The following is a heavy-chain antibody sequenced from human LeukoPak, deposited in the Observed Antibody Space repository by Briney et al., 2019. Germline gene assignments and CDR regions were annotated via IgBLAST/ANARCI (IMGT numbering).Heavy chain of an antibody. CDR2: MDTRGST. D-gene: IGHD3-22*01. Sequence: ASQTLSLTCTVSGVSISSGRYYWGWIRERGGKGLEWIGRMDTRGSTKYNPSLKTRATISVDTSKNQFSLKLSSVTAADTAVYYCARERDYDSSGYYYSWFDPWGQGTLVTVSS. CDR3: ARERDYDSSGYYYSWFDP. CDR1: GVSISSGRYY. J-gene: IGHJ5*02. V-gene: IGHV4-61*02.